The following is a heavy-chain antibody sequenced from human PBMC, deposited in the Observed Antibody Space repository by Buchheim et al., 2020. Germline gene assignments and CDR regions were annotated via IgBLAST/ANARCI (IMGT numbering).Heavy chain of an antibody. V-gene: IGHV3-48*01. J-gene: IGHJ6*02. Sequence: EVQVVESGGGLVRPGGSLRLSCAASGFTFRSYSMNWVRQAPGKGLEWVSYISSGSSTIHYADSVKGRFTISRDNSKNTLYLRMNSLRAEDTAVYYCARDRIVASIVVVVAATYGMDVWGQG. CDR1: GFTFRSYS. CDR2: ISSGSSTI. CDR3: ARDRIVASIVVVVAATYGMDV. D-gene: IGHD2-15*01.